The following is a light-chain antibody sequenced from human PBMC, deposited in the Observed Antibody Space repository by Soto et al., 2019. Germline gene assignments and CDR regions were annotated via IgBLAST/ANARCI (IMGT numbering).Light chain of an antibody. V-gene: IGLV1-40*01. Sequence: QNVLTQPPWVSGAPGQRVTISCTGSISNIGAGYDVPWYQQLPGTAPKLLIYGNSNRPSGVPDRFSGSKSGTSASLAITGLQAEDEADYYCKSYDTSLSGYVFGTGTKVTVL. CDR2: GNS. J-gene: IGLJ1*01. CDR1: ISNIGAGYD. CDR3: KSYDTSLSGYV.